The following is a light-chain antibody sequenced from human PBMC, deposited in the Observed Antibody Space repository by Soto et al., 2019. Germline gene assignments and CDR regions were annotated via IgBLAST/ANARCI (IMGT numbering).Light chain of an antibody. CDR1: QSVSSSS. Sequence: IGLTQSPGTLSLSPGERATLSCRARQSVSSSSLAWYQQKRGQAPRLLIHDASLRATGIPDRFSGSGSGTDVTLTIRRLDPEDCSVYYCQQYDGSPRTCGQGTKVEVK. CDR3: QQYDGSPRT. CDR2: DAS. J-gene: IGKJ1*01. V-gene: IGKV3-20*01.